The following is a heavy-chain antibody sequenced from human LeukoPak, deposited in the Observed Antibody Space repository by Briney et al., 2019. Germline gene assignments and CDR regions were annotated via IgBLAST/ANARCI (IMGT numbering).Heavy chain of an antibody. J-gene: IGHJ4*02. Sequence: SGGSLRLSCAASGFAFGTYWMTWVRQAPGKGLEWVANIKIDGTEKRYVDSVKGRFTISRDNAKNSLYLQMSSLRAEDTAVYYCARRVVGGTDYFDYWGQGTLVTVSS. V-gene: IGHV3-7*01. CDR3: ARRVVGGTDYFDY. CDR2: IKIDGTEK. CDR1: GFAFGTYW. D-gene: IGHD1-26*01.